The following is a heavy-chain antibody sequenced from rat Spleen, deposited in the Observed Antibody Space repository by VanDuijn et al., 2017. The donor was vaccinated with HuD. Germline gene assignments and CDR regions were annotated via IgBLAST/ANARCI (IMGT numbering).Heavy chain of an antibody. D-gene: IGHD5-1*01. J-gene: IGHJ2*01. V-gene: IGHV7-7*01. CDR2: IRKKANGYTT. Sequence: EVKLLESGGGLVQPGGSMRLSCAASGFTFTDFHMNWIRQPAGKAPEWLGFIRKKANGYTTEYNPSVKGRFTISRDNTQNMLYLQMNTLRAEDTATYYCARAAHWDHFDYWGQGVMVTVSS. CDR3: ARAAHWDHFDY. CDR1: GFTFTDFH.